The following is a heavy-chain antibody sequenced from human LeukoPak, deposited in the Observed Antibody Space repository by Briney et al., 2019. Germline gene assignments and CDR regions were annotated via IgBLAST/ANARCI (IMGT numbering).Heavy chain of an antibody. V-gene: IGHV3-30*18. CDR3: AKEASSGYYPYHYYYAMDV. J-gene: IGHJ6*02. D-gene: IGHD3-22*01. CDR1: GFTFSSYG. CDR2: ISYDGSNK. Sequence: AGGSLRLSCAASGFTFSSYGMHWVRQAPGKGLEWVAVISYDGSNKYYADSVKGRFTISRDNSKNTLYLQMNSLRAEDTAVYYCAKEASSGYYPYHYYYAMDVWGQGTTVTVSS.